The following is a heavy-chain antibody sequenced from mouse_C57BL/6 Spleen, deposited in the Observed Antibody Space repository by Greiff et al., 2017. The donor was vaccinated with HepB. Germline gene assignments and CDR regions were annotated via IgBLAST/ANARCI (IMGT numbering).Heavy chain of an antibody. D-gene: IGHD1-1*01. CDR1: GYTFTDYE. Sequence: VQLQQSGAELVRPGASVTLSSKASGYTFTDYEMHWVKQTPVHGLEWIGAIDPETGGTAYNQKFKGKAILTADKSSSTAYMELRSLTSEDSAVYYCTKSEYYGSRFAYWGQGTLVTVSS. V-gene: IGHV1-15*01. CDR3: TKSEYYGSRFAY. J-gene: IGHJ3*01. CDR2: IDPETGGT.